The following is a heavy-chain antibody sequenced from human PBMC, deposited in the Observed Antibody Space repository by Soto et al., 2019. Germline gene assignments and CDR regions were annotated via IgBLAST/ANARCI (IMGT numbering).Heavy chain of an antibody. D-gene: IGHD2-2*01. Sequence: PGGSLRLSYATSGFTFSINALSWVRQAPGKGLEWVSAISANGQGIYYADSVRGRFSISRDNSRNTVFLHMDSLRAEDTAVYYCAKDRDYPRDQFHYWGQGTLVTVSS. CDR1: GFTFSINA. J-gene: IGHJ4*02. CDR2: ISANGQGI. CDR3: AKDRDYPRDQFHY. V-gene: IGHV3-23*01.